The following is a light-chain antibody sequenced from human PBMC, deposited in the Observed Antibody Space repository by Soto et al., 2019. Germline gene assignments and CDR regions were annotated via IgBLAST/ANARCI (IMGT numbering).Light chain of an antibody. CDR2: DAS. CDR1: QSVSSY. CDR3: QQRSNWPSFT. V-gene: IGKV3-11*01. J-gene: IGKJ3*01. Sequence: EIVLTQSPATLSMSPGERATLSCRASQSVSSYLAWYQPKPGQAPRLLIYDASNRATGIPARFSGSGSGTDFTRTISSLEPEDFAVYYCQQRSNWPSFTFGPGTKVDIK.